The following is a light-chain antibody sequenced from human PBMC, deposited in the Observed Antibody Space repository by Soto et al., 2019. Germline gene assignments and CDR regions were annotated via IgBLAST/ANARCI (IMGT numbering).Light chain of an antibody. V-gene: IGLV2-11*01. Sequence: QSALTQPRSVSGSPGQSVTISCTGTSSDVGGCNYVSWYQQHPGKAPKFMIYDVSKRPSGVPDRFSGSKSGNTASLTISGLQAEDEADYYCCSYAGSYTWVFGTGTKLTVL. CDR1: SSDVGGCNY. CDR2: DVS. J-gene: IGLJ1*01. CDR3: CSYAGSYTWV.